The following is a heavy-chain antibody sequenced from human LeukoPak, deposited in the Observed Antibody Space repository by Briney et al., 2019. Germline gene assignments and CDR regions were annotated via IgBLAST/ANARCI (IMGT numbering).Heavy chain of an antibody. Sequence: GASVKVSCKASGYTFTGYYMHWVRQAPGQGLEWMGWINPNSGGTNYAQKFQGWVTMTRDTSISTAYMELSRLRSDDTAVYYCARPSPALSSGGSCSPGVCAFDIWGQGTMVTVSS. V-gene: IGHV1-2*04. J-gene: IGHJ3*02. D-gene: IGHD2-15*01. CDR2: INPNSGGT. CDR3: ARPSPALSSGGSCSPGVCAFDI. CDR1: GYTFTGYY.